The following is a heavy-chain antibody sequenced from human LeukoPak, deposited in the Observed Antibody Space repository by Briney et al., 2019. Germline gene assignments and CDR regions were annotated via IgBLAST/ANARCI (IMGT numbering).Heavy chain of an antibody. Sequence: RSSGTLSLTCAVSGGSISSSNWWSWVRQPPGKGLEWIGEIYHSGSTNYNPSLKSRVTISVDKSKNQFSLKLSSVTAADTAVYYCTTQQRALGYCSSTSCYPDYYYYGMDVWGQGTTGTVSS. J-gene: IGHJ6*02. CDR3: TTQQRALGYCSSTSCYPDYYYYGMDV. D-gene: IGHD2-2*01. CDR1: GGSISSSNW. CDR2: IYHSGST. V-gene: IGHV4-4*02.